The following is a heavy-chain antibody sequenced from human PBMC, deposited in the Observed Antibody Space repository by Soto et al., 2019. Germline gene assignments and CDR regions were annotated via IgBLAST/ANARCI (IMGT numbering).Heavy chain of an antibody. CDR2: INPYNANT. V-gene: IGHV1-18*04. CDR3: ARDRVAVIWGDACDI. Sequence: QVQLVQSGTEVKKPGASVKVSCKTSGYTFTNHGINWVRQSPGQGLEWMGWINPYNANTNYAQKLQGRVTITTDTSTTTADMDLRSLTSDDTAVYYCARDRVAVIWGDACDIWGQGTVVTASS. J-gene: IGHJ3*02. CDR1: GYTFTNHG. D-gene: IGHD3-16*01.